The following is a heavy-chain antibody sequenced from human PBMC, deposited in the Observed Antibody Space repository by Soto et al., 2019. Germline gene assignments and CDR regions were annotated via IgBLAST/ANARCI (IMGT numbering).Heavy chain of an antibody. Sequence: PSETLSLTCAVSSGSISSSNWWSWVRQPPGKGLEWIGEIYHSGSTNYNPSLKSRVTISVDKSKNQFSLKLSSVTAADTAVYYCATLRIIGYDYVPYFDYWGQGTLVTVSS. CDR2: IYHSGST. V-gene: IGHV4-4*02. J-gene: IGHJ4*02. CDR3: ATLRIIGYDYVPYFDY. CDR1: SGSISSSNW. D-gene: IGHD5-12*01.